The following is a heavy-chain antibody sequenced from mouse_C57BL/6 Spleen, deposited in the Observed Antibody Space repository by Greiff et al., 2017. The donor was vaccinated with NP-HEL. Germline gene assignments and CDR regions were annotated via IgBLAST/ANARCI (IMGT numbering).Heavy chain of an antibody. J-gene: IGHJ4*01. CDR3: ARGYVSGGMDY. Sequence: QVQLQQSGAELVKPGASVKISCKASGYAFSSYWMNWVKQRPGTGLEWIGQIYPGDGDTNYNGKFTGQATLTPDQSSRTAFMQLSSLTSEDSAVYFCARGYVSGGMDYWGHGPSATVSS. CDR1: GYAFSSYW. V-gene: IGHV1-80*01. D-gene: IGHD3-1*01. CDR2: IYPGDGDT.